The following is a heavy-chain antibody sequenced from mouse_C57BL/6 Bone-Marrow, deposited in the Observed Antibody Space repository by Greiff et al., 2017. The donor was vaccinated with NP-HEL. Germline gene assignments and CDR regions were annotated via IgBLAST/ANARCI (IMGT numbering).Heavy chain of an antibody. CDR1: GYTFTDYE. CDR2: IDPETGGT. V-gene: IGHV1-15*01. J-gene: IGHJ2*01. Sequence: VQVVESGAELVRPGASVTLSCKASGYTFTDYEMHWVKQTPVHGLEWIGAIDPETGGTAYNQKFKGKAILTADKSSSTAYMELRSLTSEDSAVYYCQIYLDYWGQGTTLTVSS. CDR3: QIYLDY.